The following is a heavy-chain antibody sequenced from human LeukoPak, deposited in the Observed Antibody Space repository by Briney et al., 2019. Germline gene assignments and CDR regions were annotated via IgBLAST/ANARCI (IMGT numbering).Heavy chain of an antibody. CDR3: ARDYGHYYDSSGYPLPDY. D-gene: IGHD3-22*01. Sequence: GGSLRLSCAASGFIFSNYDMHWVRQAPGKGLEWVALISYDGSNKYYVDSVKGRFTISRDDSKNTLYLQMNSLRAEDTAVYYCARDYGHYYDSSGYPLPDYWGQGTLVTVSS. CDR1: GFIFSNYD. CDR2: ISYDGSNK. J-gene: IGHJ4*02. V-gene: IGHV3-30*03.